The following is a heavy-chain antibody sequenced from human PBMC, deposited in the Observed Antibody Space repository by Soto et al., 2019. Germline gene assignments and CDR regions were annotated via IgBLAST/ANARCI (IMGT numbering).Heavy chain of an antibody. CDR2: IMPVFSTP. V-gene: IGHV1-69*12. Sequence: QVQLVQSGAEVKKPGSSVKVSCKTSGGTFRTSAISWVRQAPGQGLEWMGGIMPVFSTPDYAQKFQGRVSISADESTGTDYMELRSIRSEDTAVYYCARDKDRQHLGGNYYDMMAVLSQWTTVTVSS. CDR1: GGTFRTSA. CDR3: ARDKDRQHLGGNYYDMMAV. J-gene: IGHJ6*01.